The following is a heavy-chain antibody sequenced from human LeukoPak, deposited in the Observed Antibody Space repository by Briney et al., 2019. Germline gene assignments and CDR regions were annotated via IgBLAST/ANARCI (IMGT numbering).Heavy chain of an antibody. CDR3: ARHPNPYFYYMDV. CDR1: GGTFRSYA. J-gene: IGHJ6*03. CDR2: IIPIFGTA. D-gene: IGHD1-14*01. Sequence: SVKVSCKASGGTFRSYAISWVRQAPGQGLEWMGRIIPIFGTANYAQKFQGRVTITTDESTSTAYMELSSLRSEDTAVYYCARHPNPYFYYMDVWGKGTTVTVSS. V-gene: IGHV1-69*05.